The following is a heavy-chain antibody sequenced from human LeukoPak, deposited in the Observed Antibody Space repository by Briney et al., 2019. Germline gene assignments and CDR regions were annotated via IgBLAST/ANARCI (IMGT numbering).Heavy chain of an antibody. CDR1: GYPISSGYY. CDR3: SRELAGTTIHY. J-gene: IGHJ4*02. D-gene: IGHD1-7*01. V-gene: IGHV4-38-2*02. CDR2: IYHSGNT. Sequence: SETLSLTCTVSGYPISSGYYWGWIRQPPGKGLEWIGNIYHSGNTYYNPSLKSRVSISVDTSKNQFSLRLTSVTAADTAVYFCSRELAGTTIHYWGQGTLVTVSS.